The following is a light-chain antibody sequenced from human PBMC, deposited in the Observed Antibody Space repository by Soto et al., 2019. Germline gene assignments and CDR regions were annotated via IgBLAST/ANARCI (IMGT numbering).Light chain of an antibody. Sequence: QSALTQPPSASGSPGQSVTISCTGTSSDIGGYNYVSWYQQHPGKAPKLIIYEVSKRPSGVPDRFSGSKSGNTASLTVSGLQAEDEADDYCTSYAGSNNLVFAGGTQLTVL. CDR3: TSYAGSNNLV. CDR2: EVS. V-gene: IGLV2-8*01. CDR1: SSDIGGYNY. J-gene: IGLJ3*02.